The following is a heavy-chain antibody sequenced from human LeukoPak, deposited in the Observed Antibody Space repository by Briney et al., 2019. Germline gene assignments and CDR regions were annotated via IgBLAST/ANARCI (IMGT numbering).Heavy chain of an antibody. D-gene: IGHD3-3*01. V-gene: IGHV1-2*02. CDR2: INPNSGGT. CDR1: GYTFTGYY. CDR3: ARGREYWYYDFWSGYYSFDY. Sequence: ASVKVSCKASGYTFTGYYMHWVRQAPGQGLEWMGWINPNSGGTNYAQKLQGRVTTTRDTSISTAYMELSRLRSDDTAVYYCARGREYWYYDFWSGYYSFDYWGQGTLVTVSS. J-gene: IGHJ4*02.